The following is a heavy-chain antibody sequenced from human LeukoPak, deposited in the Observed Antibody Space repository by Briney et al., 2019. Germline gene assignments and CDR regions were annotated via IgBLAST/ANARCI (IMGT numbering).Heavy chain of an antibody. CDR1: VYTFTSYG. Sequence: ASVKVSCKASVYTFTSYGISWVRQAPGQGLAWMGWISAYNGNTNYAQKLQGRVTMTTDTSMSTAYMELRSLRSDDTAVYYCARDQDLRYFDWLAIDYWGQGTLVTVSS. CDR2: ISAYNGNT. CDR3: ARDQDLRYFDWLAIDY. D-gene: IGHD3-9*01. J-gene: IGHJ4*02. V-gene: IGHV1-18*01.